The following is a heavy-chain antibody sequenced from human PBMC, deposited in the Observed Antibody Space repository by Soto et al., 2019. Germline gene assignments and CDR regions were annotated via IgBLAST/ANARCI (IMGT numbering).Heavy chain of an antibody. CDR1: GGSITNYY. Sequence: QVQLQESGPGLVKPSETLSLMCTVSGGSITNYYWSWIRQSPAKGLEWIGYVSDSGSTKYNPSLKSRVTISVDTSKTQFSLKLPSLTAADTAVYYCARERVGHSAMDVWGQGTTVTVAS. J-gene: IGHJ6*02. V-gene: IGHV4-59*12. CDR3: ARERVGHSAMDV. CDR2: VSDSGST. D-gene: IGHD1-26*01.